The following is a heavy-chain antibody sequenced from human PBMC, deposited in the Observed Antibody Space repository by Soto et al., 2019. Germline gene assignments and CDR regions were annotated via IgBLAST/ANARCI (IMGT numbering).Heavy chain of an antibody. CDR1: GYTFTSYA. J-gene: IGHJ4*02. CDR3: ARDRKNSNWPNFDS. CDR2: INAGNGNT. V-gene: IGHV1-3*01. Sequence: ASVKVSCKASGYTFTSYAMHWVRQAPGQRLEWMGWINAGNGNTKYSQKFQGRVTITGDTSTTTAYMELSSLRFEDTAVYYCARDRKNSNWPNFDSWGPGTLVTVSS. D-gene: IGHD6-13*01.